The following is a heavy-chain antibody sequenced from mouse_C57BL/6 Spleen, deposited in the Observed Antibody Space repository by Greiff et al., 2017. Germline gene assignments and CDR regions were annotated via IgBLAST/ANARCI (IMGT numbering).Heavy chain of an antibody. CDR3: ARTEAAQATWFAY. CDR1: GYAFSSSW. CDR2: IYPGDGDT. Sequence: QVQLQQSGPELVKPGASVKISCKASGYAFSSSWMNWVKQRPGKGLEWIGRIYPGDGDTNYNEKFKSKATLTVDKSSSTAYMQLSSLTSEDSAVYYCARTEAAQATWFAYWGQGTLVTVSA. V-gene: IGHV1-82*01. J-gene: IGHJ3*01. D-gene: IGHD3-2*02.